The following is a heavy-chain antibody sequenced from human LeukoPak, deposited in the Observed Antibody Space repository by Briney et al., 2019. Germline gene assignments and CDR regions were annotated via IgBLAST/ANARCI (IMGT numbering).Heavy chain of an antibody. V-gene: IGHV3-21*01. CDR2: ISSSTSHT. CDR1: GFTFSNYN. Sequence: GGSLRLSCAASGFTFSNYNMNWVRQAPGKGLEWVSSISSSTSHTYYADSVKGRFTISRDNAKNSVYLQMNSLRAEDTAVYYCASIALGFWSGYLAFLGDYWGQGTLVTVSS. J-gene: IGHJ4*02. D-gene: IGHD3-3*01. CDR3: ASIALGFWSGYLAFLGDY.